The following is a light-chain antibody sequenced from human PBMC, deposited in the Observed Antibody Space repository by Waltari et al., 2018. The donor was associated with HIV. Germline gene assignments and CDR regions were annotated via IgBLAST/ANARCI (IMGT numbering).Light chain of an antibody. CDR2: VSNDGSH. V-gene: IGLV4-69*01. CDR3: QTWDSGIRV. J-gene: IGLJ3*02. CDR1: SGHSTYA. Sequence: QVVLTQSPSASAFLGASVKLTCTLRSGHSTYAIAWHQQQPEKGPRSLMQVSNDGSHNKGDGIPDRFSGSSSGAERYLTISSLQSDDEADYYCQTWDSGIRVFGGGTRLTVL.